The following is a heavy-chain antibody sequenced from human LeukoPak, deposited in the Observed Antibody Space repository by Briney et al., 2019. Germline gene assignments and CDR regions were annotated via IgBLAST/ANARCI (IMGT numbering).Heavy chain of an antibody. D-gene: IGHD6-13*01. CDR3: ATQTSRSRGSSWYGYAFDI. CDR2: ISNNGGST. CDR1: GFAFSSYW. Sequence: GGSLRLSCAASGFAFSSYWMSWVRQAPGRGLEYVSAISNNGGSTYYVNSVKSRFTISRDNSKNTLYLQMGSLGAEDMAVYYCATQTSRSRGSSWYGYAFDIWGQGTLVTVSS. V-gene: IGHV3-64*01. J-gene: IGHJ3*02.